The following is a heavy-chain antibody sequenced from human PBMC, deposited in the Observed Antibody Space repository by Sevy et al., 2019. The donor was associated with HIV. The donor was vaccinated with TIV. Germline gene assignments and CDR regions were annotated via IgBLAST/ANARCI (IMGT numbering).Heavy chain of an antibody. CDR2: PSYDGSNT. D-gene: IGHD3-22*01. J-gene: IGHJ4*02. Sequence: GGSLRLSCAASGFTFSTYAMHWVRRAPGKGLEWVAGPSYDGSNTYYADSVKGRFTISRDSSKNTLYLQMNSLRAEDTAVYFCARDGGYDSRGYDLSNYWGQGTLVTVSS. V-gene: IGHV3-30*04. CDR3: ARDGGYDSRGYDLSNY. CDR1: GFTFSTYA.